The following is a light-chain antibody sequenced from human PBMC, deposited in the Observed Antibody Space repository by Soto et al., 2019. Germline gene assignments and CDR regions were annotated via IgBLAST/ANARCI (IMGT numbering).Light chain of an antibody. V-gene: IGKV3-20*01. CDR3: QQYESSPLT. Sequence: EIVLTQSPGTLSLSPGARAPLSCRASQSVSSSYLAWYQQKPGQAPRLLIYGASSRATGIPDRFTGGGSGTDFTLTVTRLEPEDSAVYYCQQYESSPLTFGGGTKVDIK. J-gene: IGKJ4*01. CDR2: GAS. CDR1: QSVSSSY.